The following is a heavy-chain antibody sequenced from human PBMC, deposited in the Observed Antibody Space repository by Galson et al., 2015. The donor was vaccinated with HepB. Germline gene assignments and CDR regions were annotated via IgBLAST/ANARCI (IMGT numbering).Heavy chain of an antibody. D-gene: IGHD3-3*01. CDR3: ARDRVRFSQIYGMDV. Sequence: SVKVSCKASGYTFTSYGISWVRQAPGQGLEWMGWISAYNGNTNYAQKLQGRVTMTTDTSTSTAYMALRSLRSDDTAVYYCARDRVRFSQIYGMDVWGQGTTVTVSS. V-gene: IGHV1-18*04. CDR1: GYTFTSYG. J-gene: IGHJ6*02. CDR2: ISAYNGNT.